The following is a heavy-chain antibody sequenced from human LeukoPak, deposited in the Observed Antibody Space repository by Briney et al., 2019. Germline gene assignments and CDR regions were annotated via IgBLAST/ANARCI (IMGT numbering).Heavy chain of an antibody. J-gene: IGHJ4*02. D-gene: IGHD3-22*01. CDR3: ARDGRSSGYYYGSFDY. Sequence: GASVKVSCKASGGTFSSYAISWVRQAPGQGLEWMGGIIPIFGTANYAQKFQGRVTITADESTSTAYMALSSLRSEDTAVYYCARDGRSSGYYYGSFDYWGQGTLVTVSS. CDR2: IIPIFGTA. V-gene: IGHV1-69*13. CDR1: GGTFSSYA.